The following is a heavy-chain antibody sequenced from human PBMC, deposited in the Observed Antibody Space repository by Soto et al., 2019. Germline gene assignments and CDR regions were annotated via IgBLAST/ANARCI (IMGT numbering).Heavy chain of an antibody. V-gene: IGHV1-18*01. CDR3: ARGGYYDSSGSRNYHYYGMNV. Sequence: ASVKVSCKASGYTFSSYGISWVRQTPGQGLEWLGWISPYNDDTQYAQKIQGRVFMTTDTSTKTAYLDLRSLRSGDTAVYYCARGGYYDSSGSRNYHYYGMNVWGQGTTVTVSS. J-gene: IGHJ6*02. CDR2: ISPYNDDT. D-gene: IGHD3-22*01. CDR1: GYTFSSYG.